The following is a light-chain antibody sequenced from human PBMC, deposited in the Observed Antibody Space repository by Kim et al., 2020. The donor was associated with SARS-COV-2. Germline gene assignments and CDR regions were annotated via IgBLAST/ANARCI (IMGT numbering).Light chain of an antibody. Sequence: VSVALGQTASITCGGNNSGSKDVYRYKQKPGQAPVLVIYRSTNRPSGIPERFSGSNSGNTATLTISRAQAGDEADYFCQVWDSSVVFGGGTQLTVL. CDR3: QVWDSSVV. CDR1: NSGSKD. V-gene: IGLV3-9*01. J-gene: IGLJ2*01. CDR2: RST.